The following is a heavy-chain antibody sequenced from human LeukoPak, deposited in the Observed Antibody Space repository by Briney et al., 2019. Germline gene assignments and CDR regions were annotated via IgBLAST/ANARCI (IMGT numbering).Heavy chain of an antibody. V-gene: IGHV3-23*01. CDR3: AIEQWELKY. J-gene: IGHJ4*02. CDR1: GFTFYNSG. CDR2: ISGSGGTT. Sequence: GGSLRLSCAASGFTFYNSGMGWVRQAPGKGLEWVSAISGSGGTTYYADSVKGRLTISRDDSKNTLYLQMNSLRAEDTAVYYCAIEQWELKYWGQGTLVTASS. D-gene: IGHD1-26*01.